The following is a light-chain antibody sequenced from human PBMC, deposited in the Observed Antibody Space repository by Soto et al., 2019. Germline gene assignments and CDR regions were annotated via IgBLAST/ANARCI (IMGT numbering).Light chain of an antibody. V-gene: IGKV3-20*01. CDR2: GAS. CDR3: QHYDSLPIT. CDR1: QSVSSSY. J-gene: IGKJ5*01. Sequence: EIVLTQSPGTLSLSPGERATLSCRASQSVSSSYLAWYQQKPGQPPRLLIYGASSRATGIPDRFSGSGSGTDFTLTISRLEPEDFAVFYCQHYDSLPITFGQGTRWRLN.